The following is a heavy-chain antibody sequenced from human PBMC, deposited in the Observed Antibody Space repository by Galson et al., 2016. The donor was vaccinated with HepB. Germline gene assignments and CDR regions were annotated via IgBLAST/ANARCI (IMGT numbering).Heavy chain of an antibody. CDR1: GGSVSSYY. CDR3: ARLHCNSISCHWLDP. CDR2: FYSGGSP. J-gene: IGHJ5*02. V-gene: IGHV4-4*07. D-gene: IGHD2-2*01. Sequence: SETLSLTCAVSGGSVSSYYWSWIRQSAGKGLEWIGRFYSGGSPYYNPSLKSRVTMSIDTSKNQLSLKLRSVTAADTAVYYCARLHCNSISCHWLDPWGQGTLVTVSS.